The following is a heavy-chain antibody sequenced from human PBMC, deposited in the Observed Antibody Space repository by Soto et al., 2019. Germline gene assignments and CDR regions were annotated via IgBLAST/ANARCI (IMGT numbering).Heavy chain of an antibody. CDR2: ISGSGGST. CDR3: AKDRNHAPWWELLRTGHAFDY. Sequence: GGSLRLSCAASGFTFSSYAMSWVRQAPGKGLEWVSAISGSGGSTYYADSVKGRFTISRDNSKNTLYLQMNSLRAEDTAVYYCAKDRNHAPWWELLRTGHAFDYWGQGTLVTVSS. J-gene: IGHJ4*02. D-gene: IGHD1-26*01. CDR1: GFTFSSYA. V-gene: IGHV3-23*01.